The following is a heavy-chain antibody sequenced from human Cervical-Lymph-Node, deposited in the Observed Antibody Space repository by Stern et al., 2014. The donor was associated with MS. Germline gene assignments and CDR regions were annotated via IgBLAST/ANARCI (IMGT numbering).Heavy chain of an antibody. CDR1: GGSISSSSYY. CDR3: ARWAYSSGWYNWFDP. CDR2: IYYSGST. Sequence: QLQLQESGPGLVKPSETLSLTCTVSGGSISSSSYYWGWIRQPPGKGLEWIGSIYYSGSTYYNPSLKSRVTIYVDTSQNQFSLKMSSVTAADTAVYYCARWAYSSGWYNWFDPWGQGTLVTVSS. V-gene: IGHV4-39*01. J-gene: IGHJ5*02. D-gene: IGHD3-22*01.